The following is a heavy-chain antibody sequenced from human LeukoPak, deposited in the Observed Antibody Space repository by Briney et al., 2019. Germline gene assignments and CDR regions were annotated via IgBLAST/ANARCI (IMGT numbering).Heavy chain of an antibody. CDR3: VRDFNWGFDY. CDR1: GDSVSSKSVS. CDR2: TRYRSTWMT. V-gene: IGHV6-1*01. D-gene: IGHD7-27*01. J-gene: IGHJ4*02. Sequence: QTLSLTCAISGDSVSSKSVSWSWIRQSPSGGLEFLGRTRYRSTWMTFYSLSVQSRMTINPDTSRNYVSQRLDSVTPEDTALYYCVRDFNWGFDYWGQGTLVTVSS.